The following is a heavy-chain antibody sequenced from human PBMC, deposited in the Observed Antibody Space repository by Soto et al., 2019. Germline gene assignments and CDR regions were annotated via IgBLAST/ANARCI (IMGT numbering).Heavy chain of an antibody. CDR1: GGSISSYY. D-gene: IGHD6-25*01. CDR3: ARQGSDTSPTSYFNS. J-gene: IGHJ4*02. CDR2: INYSGST. V-gene: IGHV4-59*08. Sequence: SETLSLTCTVAGGSISSYYWSWIRQAPGKGLQWIGYINYSGSTRYNPSLKSRVTISVDTSKNQFSLKLSSVTAADTAVYYCARQGSDTSPTSYFNSRAQRAPVTVSS.